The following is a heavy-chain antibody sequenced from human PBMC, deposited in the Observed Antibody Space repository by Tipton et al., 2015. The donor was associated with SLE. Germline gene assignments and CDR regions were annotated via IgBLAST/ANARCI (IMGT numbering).Heavy chain of an antibody. CDR2: INHSGST. D-gene: IGHD2-15*01. J-gene: IGHJ5*02. CDR1: GVSISSSTYY. V-gene: IGHV4-39*07. Sequence: TLSLTCTVSGVSISSSTYYWGWIRQPPGKGLEWIGEINHSGSTNYNPSLKSRVTISIDTSKNQFSLKLSSVTAADTAVYYCARWFVDYCSVDSCPNWFDPWGQGTLVTVFS. CDR3: ARWFVDYCSVDSCPNWFDP.